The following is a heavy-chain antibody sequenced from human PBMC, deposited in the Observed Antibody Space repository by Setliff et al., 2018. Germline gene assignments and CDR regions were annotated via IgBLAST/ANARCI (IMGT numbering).Heavy chain of an antibody. V-gene: IGHV3-11*01. Sequence: PGGSLRLSCAASGFTFSDYYMSWIRQAPGKGLEWVSYISSSSSTIYYADSVKGRFTISRDNAKNSLYLQMNSLRAEDTALYYCASQAPYGDYAFDYWGQGTLVTVSS. J-gene: IGHJ4*02. CDR3: ASQAPYGDYAFDY. CDR2: ISSSSSTI. D-gene: IGHD4-17*01. CDR1: GFTFSDYY.